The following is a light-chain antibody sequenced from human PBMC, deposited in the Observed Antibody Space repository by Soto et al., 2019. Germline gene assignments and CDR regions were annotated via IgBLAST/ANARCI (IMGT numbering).Light chain of an antibody. J-gene: IGKJ4*01. CDR3: QQHGSYPLT. CDR1: QSISSSF. V-gene: IGKV3-20*01. CDR2: GVS. Sequence: ENVLTQSPGTLSLSPGERATLSCRASQSISSSFLAWYQQKPGQAPKLLIYGVSSRATGIPDRFSGSGSGTDFTLTSSRLEPEDVAVYYCQQHGSYPLTFGGGTKVDIK.